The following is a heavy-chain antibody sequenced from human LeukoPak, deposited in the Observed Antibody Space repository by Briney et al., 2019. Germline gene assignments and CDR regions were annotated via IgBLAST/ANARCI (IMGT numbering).Heavy chain of an antibody. V-gene: IGHV3-30*18. CDR1: GFTFSSYG. J-gene: IGHJ6*02. D-gene: IGHD6-13*01. Sequence: GGSLRLSCAASGFTFSSYGMHWVRQAPGQGLEWVAVISYDGSNKYYADSVKGRFTISRDNSKNTLYLQMNSLRAEDTAVYYCAKDREIAEAGPYYYYYYGMDVWGQGTTVTVSS. CDR3: AKDREIAEAGPYYYYYYGMDV. CDR2: ISYDGSNK.